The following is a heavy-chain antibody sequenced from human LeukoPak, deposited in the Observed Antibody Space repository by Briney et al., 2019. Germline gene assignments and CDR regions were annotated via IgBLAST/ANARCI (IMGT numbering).Heavy chain of an antibody. J-gene: IGHJ3*02. D-gene: IGHD5/OR15-5a*01. CDR3: ARESTTSDAFDI. CDR2: IYHSGST. V-gene: IGHV4-4*02. Sequence: SGTLSLTCAVSGVSISSSNWWNWVRQPPGKGLEWIGEIYHSGSTNYNPSLKSRVTISVDTSKNQFSLKLSSVTAADTAVYYCARESTTSDAFDIWGQGTMVTVSS. CDR1: GVSISSSNW.